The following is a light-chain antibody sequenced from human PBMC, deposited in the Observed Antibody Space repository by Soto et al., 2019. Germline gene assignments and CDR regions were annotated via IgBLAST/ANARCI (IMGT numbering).Light chain of an antibody. CDR3: YSFAGDNIVDI. CDR2: EVN. J-gene: IGLJ2*01. CDR1: ASDIGGYDY. Sequence: QSALTQPPSASGSPGQSVTISCTGTASDIGGYDYVSWYQQHPGKAPKLIIYEVNKRPSGVPDRFSGSKSGNTASLTVSGLQAEDEADYYCYSFAGDNIVDIFGGGTKVTVL. V-gene: IGLV2-8*01.